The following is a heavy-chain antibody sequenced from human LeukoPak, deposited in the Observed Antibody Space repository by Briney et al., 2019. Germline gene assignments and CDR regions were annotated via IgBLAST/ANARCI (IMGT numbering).Heavy chain of an antibody. CDR3: ARDRHIHYYYYMDV. Sequence: NPSETLSLTCTVSGGSISSYYWSWIRQPPGKGLEWIGYIYYSGSTNYNPSLKSRVTISVDTSENQFSLKLSSVTAADTAVYYCARDRHIHYYYYMDVWGKGTTVTVSS. J-gene: IGHJ6*03. CDR1: GGSISSYY. CDR2: IYYSGST. V-gene: IGHV4-59*01.